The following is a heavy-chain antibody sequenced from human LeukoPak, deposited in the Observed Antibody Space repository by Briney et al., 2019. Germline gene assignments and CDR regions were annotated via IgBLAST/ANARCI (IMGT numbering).Heavy chain of an antibody. V-gene: IGHV4-4*07. CDR1: GCSLSNYY. Sequence: SETLSLTCTVSGCSLSNYYGSWIRQAAGKGLEWLCRIYSTGSINYNPSLRSRVTLSVDTSKNQFFLKLSSVTAADTAVYYCAREISGRYEGLYHYYMDVWGKGTTVTVSS. CDR2: IYSTGSI. CDR3: AREISGRYEGLYHYYMDV. J-gene: IGHJ6*03. D-gene: IGHD1-26*01.